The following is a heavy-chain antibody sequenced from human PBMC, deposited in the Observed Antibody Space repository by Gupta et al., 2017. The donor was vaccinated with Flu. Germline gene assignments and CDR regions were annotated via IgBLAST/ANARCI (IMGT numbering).Heavy chain of an antibody. J-gene: IGHJ4*02. D-gene: IGHD6-19*01. CDR2: INEDGRTT. CDR1: GWTFSSYW. V-gene: IGHV3-74*01. CDR3: VRDLAGRYGY. Sequence: EVQLVESGGGLVQPGGSLRLSCAASGWTFSSYWMHWVRQAPGKGLVWVSGINEDGRTTNYADSVKGRFTVSRDNAKNTLYLQMNSLRGDDTAVYYCVRDLAGRYGYWGQGTLVTVSS.